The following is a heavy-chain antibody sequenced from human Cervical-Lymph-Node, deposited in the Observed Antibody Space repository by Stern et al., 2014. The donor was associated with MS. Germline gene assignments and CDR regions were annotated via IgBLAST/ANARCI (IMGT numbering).Heavy chain of an antibody. CDR2: MSSSIMVT. J-gene: IGHJ5*02. D-gene: IGHD6-6*01. V-gene: IGHV3-48*02. CDR1: GFNFSRYS. Sequence: EVQLVESGGALVQPGGSLRLSCSASGFNFSRYSMNWVRQAPGKGLEWVSYMSSSIMVTYYADSVEVRFTISRDNAKNSLYLQMHSLRDEDTAVYYCARDGQLGPGFDAWGQGTLVTVSS. CDR3: ARDGQLGPGFDA.